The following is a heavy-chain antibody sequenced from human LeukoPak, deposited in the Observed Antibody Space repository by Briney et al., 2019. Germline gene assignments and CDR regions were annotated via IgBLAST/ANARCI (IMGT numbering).Heavy chain of an antibody. CDR2: ISDSGGST. J-gene: IGHJ4*02. V-gene: IGHV3-23*01. Sequence: PGGSLRLSCAASGFTSSSYAMSWVRQAPGKGLEWVSGISDSGGSTYYADSVKGRFTISRDNSKNTLYLQMNSLRAEDTAIYYCAPPYYFDYWGQGTLVTVSS. D-gene: IGHD2-21*01. CDR1: GFTSSSYA. CDR3: APPYYFDY.